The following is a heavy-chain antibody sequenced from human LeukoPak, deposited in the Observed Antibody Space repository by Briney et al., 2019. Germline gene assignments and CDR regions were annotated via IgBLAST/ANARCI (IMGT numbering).Heavy chain of an antibody. Sequence: PGGSLRLSCAASGFTFSSYGMHWVRQAPGKGLEWVAVISYDGSNKYYADSVKGRFTISRDNSKNTLYLQMNSLRAEDTAVYYCAKEHVVVTVVDAFDIWGQGTMVTVSS. V-gene: IGHV3-30*18. D-gene: IGHD2-21*02. J-gene: IGHJ3*02. CDR1: GFTFSSYG. CDR3: AKEHVVVTVVDAFDI. CDR2: ISYDGSNK.